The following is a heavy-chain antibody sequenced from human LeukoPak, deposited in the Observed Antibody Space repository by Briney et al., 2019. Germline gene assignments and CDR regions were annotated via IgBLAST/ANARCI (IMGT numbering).Heavy chain of an antibody. CDR3: ARLPTQSWSDP. J-gene: IGHJ5*02. CDR1: GGSFSGYY. CDR2: INHSGST. V-gene: IGHV4-34*01. Sequence: SETLSLTCAVYGGSFSGYYWSWIRQPPGKGLEWIGEINHSGSTNYNPSLKSRVTISVDTSKNQFSLKLSSVTAADTAVYYCARLPTQSWSDPWGQETLVTVSS.